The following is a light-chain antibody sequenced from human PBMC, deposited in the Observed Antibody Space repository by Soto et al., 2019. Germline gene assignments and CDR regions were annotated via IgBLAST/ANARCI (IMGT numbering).Light chain of an antibody. J-gene: IGKJ1*01. Sequence: DIQMTLCPSTLSASVGARVTITCRASQTISSWLDWYQQKPGKAPKLLIHKASTLKSGVPSRFSGSGSGTEFTLTISSLQPDDFATYYCKHYNSYSEAFGQGTKVDIK. CDR2: KAS. V-gene: IGKV1-5*03. CDR3: KHYNSYSEA. CDR1: QTISSW.